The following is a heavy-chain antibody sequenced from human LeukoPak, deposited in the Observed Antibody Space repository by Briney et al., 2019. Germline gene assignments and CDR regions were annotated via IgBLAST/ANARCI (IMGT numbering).Heavy chain of an antibody. CDR3: AKKEDIVVVPAAHFDP. D-gene: IGHD2-2*01. CDR1: GFTFSSYA. CDR2: ISGSGGST. J-gene: IGHJ5*02. V-gene: IGHV3-23*01. Sequence: GGSLRLSCAASGFTFSSYAMSWVRQAPGKGLEWVSAISGSGGSTYYADSVKGRFTISRDNSKNTLYLQMNSLRAEDTAVYYCAKKEDIVVVPAAHFDPWGQGTLVTVSS.